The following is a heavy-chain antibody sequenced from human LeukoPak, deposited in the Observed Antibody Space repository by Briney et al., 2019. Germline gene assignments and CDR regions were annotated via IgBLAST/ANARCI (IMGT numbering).Heavy chain of an antibody. V-gene: IGHV3-30*02. J-gene: IGHJ4*02. CDR1: GFTFSSYV. CDR3: AKDHSTAWHYTSNLDF. Sequence: GGSLRLSCAASGFTFSSYVMHWVRQAPGKGLEWVAFTRNDGTNKFYADSVTGRFTISRDNSKNTLYLQLNSLRTEDTAVYYCAKDHSTAWHYTSNLDFWGQGTLVTVSS. CDR2: TRNDGTNK. D-gene: IGHD3-3*01.